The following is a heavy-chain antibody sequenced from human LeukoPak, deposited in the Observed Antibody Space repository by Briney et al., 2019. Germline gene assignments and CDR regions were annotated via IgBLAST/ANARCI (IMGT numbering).Heavy chain of an antibody. D-gene: IGHD4-11*01. V-gene: IGHV3-23*01. Sequence: GGSLTLSCAASGFTFSSYAMSWVRQAPGKGLEWVSVISGSGGSTYYADSVKGRFTISRDNSKNTLYLQMSSLRAEDTAVYYCAKDIFSTVTNYFDYWGQGTLVTDSS. CDR2: ISGSGGST. CDR3: AKDIFSTVTNYFDY. CDR1: GFTFSSYA. J-gene: IGHJ4*02.